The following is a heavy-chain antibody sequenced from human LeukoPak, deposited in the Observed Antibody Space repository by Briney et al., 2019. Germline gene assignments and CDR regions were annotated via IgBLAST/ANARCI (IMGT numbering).Heavy chain of an antibody. V-gene: IGHV3-11*04. CDR2: ITSSGTTT. J-gene: IGHJ4*02. CDR3: ARGDEGDTTVLRGGYFDY. D-gene: IGHD4-17*01. CDR1: GFTFSYYF. Sequence: GVSLTRSCAASGFTFSYYFMTWIPQAPGKGLKYISFITSSGTTTYYADSLKGRFTIARDNAKNSLYMQMDSLRADDTAVYYCARGDEGDTTVLRGGYFDYWGQGTLVTVSS.